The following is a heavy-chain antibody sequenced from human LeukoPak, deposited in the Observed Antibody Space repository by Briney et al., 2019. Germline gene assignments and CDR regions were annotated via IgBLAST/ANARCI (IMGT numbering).Heavy chain of an antibody. CDR3: AKGLRHKGAFDY. CDR1: GFTSDDYA. CDR2: ISWNSGSI. J-gene: IGHJ4*02. D-gene: IGHD3-16*01. Sequence: GGSLRLSCAASGFTSDDYAMHWVRQAPGKGLEWVSGISWNSGSIGYADSVKGRFTISRDNAKNSLYLQMNSLRAEDTALYYCAKGLRHKGAFDYWGQGTLVTVSS. V-gene: IGHV3-9*02.